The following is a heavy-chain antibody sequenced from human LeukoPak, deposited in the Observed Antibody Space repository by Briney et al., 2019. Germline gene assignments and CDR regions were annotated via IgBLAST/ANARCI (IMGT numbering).Heavy chain of an antibody. CDR3: ARGPPLSAIVVVPAAMGPFDY. CDR1: GFTFSSYW. J-gene: IGHJ4*02. D-gene: IGHD2-2*01. CDR2: IKQDGSEK. V-gene: IGHV3-7*01. Sequence: PGGSLRLSCAASGFTFSSYWMSWVRQAPGKGLEWVANIKQDGSEKYYVDSVKGRFTISRDNAKNSLYLQMNSLRAEDTAVYYCARGPPLSAIVVVPAAMGPFDYWGQGTLVTVSS.